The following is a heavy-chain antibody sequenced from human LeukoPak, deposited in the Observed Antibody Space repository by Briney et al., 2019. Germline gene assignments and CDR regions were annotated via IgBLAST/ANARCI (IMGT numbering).Heavy chain of an antibody. V-gene: IGHV3-7*01. CDR1: GFTFSSYC. CDR3: AELGITMIGGV. Sequence: GGSLRLSCAASGFTFSSYCMSWVRQAPGKGLEWLANINQDGSEKYYVDSVKGRFTISRDNAKNSLYLQMNSLRAEDTAVYYCAELGITMIGGVWGKGTTVTISS. D-gene: IGHD3-10*02. CDR2: INQDGSEK. J-gene: IGHJ6*04.